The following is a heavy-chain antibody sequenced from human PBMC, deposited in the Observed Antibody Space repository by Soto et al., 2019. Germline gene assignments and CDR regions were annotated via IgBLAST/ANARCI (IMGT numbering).Heavy chain of an antibody. CDR1: GGSISSDGNY. Sequence: QVQLQESGPGLVKSSQTLSLTCTVSGGSISSDGNYWSWIRQHPGKGLEWIGYIYYSGSTYYNPSLKSRVTISVDTSKNQCSLKLNSVTAADTAVYYCASARMVRGIIYYYGMDVWGQGTTVTVSS. V-gene: IGHV4-31*03. CDR2: IYYSGST. J-gene: IGHJ6*02. CDR3: ASARMVRGIIYYYGMDV. D-gene: IGHD3-10*01.